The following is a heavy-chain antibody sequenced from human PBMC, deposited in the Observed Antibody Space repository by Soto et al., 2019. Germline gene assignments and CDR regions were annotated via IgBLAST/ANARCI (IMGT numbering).Heavy chain of an antibody. CDR3: ASGEATISNWFDP. CDR2: IIPILGIA. V-gene: IGHV1-69*02. CDR1: GGTFSSYT. D-gene: IGHD5-12*01. Sequence: SVKVSCKASGGTFSSYTISWVRQAPGQGLEWMGRIIPILGIANYAQKFQGRVTITADKSTSTAYMELSSLRSEDTAVYYCASGEATISNWFDPWGQGTLVTVS. J-gene: IGHJ5*02.